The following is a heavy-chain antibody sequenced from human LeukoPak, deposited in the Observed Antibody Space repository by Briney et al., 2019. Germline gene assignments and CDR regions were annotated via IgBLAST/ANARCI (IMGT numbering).Heavy chain of an antibody. D-gene: IGHD3-10*01. Sequence: SETLSLTCTVSDYSISSGYYWGWIRQPPGKGLEWIGYIYYNWATYYNPSLERLLSISVDTSKNQISLDLRSVTAADTAIYYCARALRMVRGVYYMDVWGKGTTVTISS. CDR3: ARALRMVRGVYYMDV. V-gene: IGHV4-38-2*02. J-gene: IGHJ6*03. CDR2: IYYNWAT. CDR1: DYSISSGYY.